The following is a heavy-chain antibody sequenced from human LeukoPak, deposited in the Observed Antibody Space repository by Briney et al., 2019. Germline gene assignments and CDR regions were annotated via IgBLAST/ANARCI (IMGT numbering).Heavy chain of an antibody. CDR1: GFSFSSYG. V-gene: IGHV3-33*01. D-gene: IGHD5-18*01. J-gene: IGHJ4*02. CDR3: ARDQRGFSYSKYYFDY. Sequence: PGRSLRLSCAASGFSFSSYGMHWVRQAPGKGLEWVAVIWYDGTNKYYADSVKGRFTISRDNSKNTLYPQMNSLRAEDTAVYYCARDQRGFSYSKYYFDYWGQGTLVTVSS. CDR2: IWYDGTNK.